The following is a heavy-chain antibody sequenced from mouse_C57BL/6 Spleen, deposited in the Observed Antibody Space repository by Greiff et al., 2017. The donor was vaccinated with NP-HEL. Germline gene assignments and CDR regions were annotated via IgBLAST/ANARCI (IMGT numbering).Heavy chain of an antibody. V-gene: IGHV5-9-1*02. J-gene: IGHJ3*01. D-gene: IGHD4-1*01. CDR1: GFTFSSYA. Sequence: EVKLVESGEGLVKPGGSLKLSCAASGFTFSSYAMSWVRQTPGKRLEWVAYISSGGGYIYYADTVKGRFTISRDNARNTLYLQMSSLKSEDTAMYYCTREGNWDAFAYWGQGTLVTLSA. CDR2: ISSGGGYI. CDR3: TREGNWDAFAY.